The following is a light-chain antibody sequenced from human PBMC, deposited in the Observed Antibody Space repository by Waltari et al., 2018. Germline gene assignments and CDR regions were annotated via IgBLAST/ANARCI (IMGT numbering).Light chain of an antibody. CDR1: SSDVGGYNY. J-gene: IGLJ3*02. Sequence: QSALPKPASVSGSPGHSFTTSCTGTSSDVGGYNYASWYQQYPGKAPKLIINAVFKRPSGVSSLCSASNSDNTAALTISGLQAEDGANDYCCSYKRGATWVFGGGTELTVL. V-gene: IGLV2-14*03. CDR2: AVF. CDR3: CSYKRGATWV.